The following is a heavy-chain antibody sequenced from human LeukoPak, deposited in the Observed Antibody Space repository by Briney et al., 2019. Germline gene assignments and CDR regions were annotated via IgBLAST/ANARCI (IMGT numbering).Heavy chain of an antibody. D-gene: IGHD1-26*01. CDR3: ARRPGAILHIDS. J-gene: IGHJ4*02. Sequence: GESLKISCKGSGYRFSEYWIGWVRQMPGKGLEWIGNIYPGDSDTRYSQSFQGQVTISADKSISTAYLQWSSLKASDTGIYYCARRPGAILHIDSWGQGTPVTVSS. V-gene: IGHV5-51*01. CDR2: IYPGDSDT. CDR1: GYRFSEYW.